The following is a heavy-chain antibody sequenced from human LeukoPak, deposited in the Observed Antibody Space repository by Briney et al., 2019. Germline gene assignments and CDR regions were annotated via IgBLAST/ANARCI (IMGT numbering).Heavy chain of an antibody. D-gene: IGHD2-21*02. Sequence: GGSLRLPCAASGFTFSSYAMSWVRQAPGRGLEWVSAISGSGGSTYYADSVKGRFTISRDNSKNTLYLQMNSLRAEDTAVYYCAKVVGYCGGDCYSQDYWGQGTLVTVSS. CDR1: GFTFSSYA. CDR2: ISGSGGST. CDR3: AKVVGYCGGDCYSQDY. J-gene: IGHJ4*02. V-gene: IGHV3-23*01.